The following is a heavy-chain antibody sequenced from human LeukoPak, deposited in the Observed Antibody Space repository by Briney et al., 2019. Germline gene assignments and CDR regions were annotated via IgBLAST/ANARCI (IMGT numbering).Heavy chain of an antibody. CDR2: IGGGGGST. CDR3: AKRAYSSSPRTFDY. V-gene: IGHV3-23*01. Sequence: HPGGSLRLPCAASGFTFSSYAMSWVRQAPGKGLEWVSVIGGGGGSTYYADSVKGRFTTSRDNSKNTLYLQLNSLRAEDTAVYYCAKRAYSSSPRTFDYWGQGTLVTVSS. CDR1: GFTFSSYA. J-gene: IGHJ4*02. D-gene: IGHD6-6*01.